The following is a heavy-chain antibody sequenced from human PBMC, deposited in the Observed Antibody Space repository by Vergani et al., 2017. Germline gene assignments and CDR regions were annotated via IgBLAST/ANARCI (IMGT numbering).Heavy chain of an antibody. CDR2: NNAGNGNT. CDR1: GYTFTSYA. Sequence: QVQLVQSGAEVKKPGASVKVSCKASGYTFTSYAMHWVRQAPGQRLEWMGWNNAGNGNTKYSQKFQGRVTITRDTSASTAYMELSSLRSEDTAVYYCARDIVVVVAATPADAFDIWGQGTMVTVSS. CDR3: ARDIVVVVAATPADAFDI. J-gene: IGHJ3*02. V-gene: IGHV1-3*01. D-gene: IGHD2-15*01.